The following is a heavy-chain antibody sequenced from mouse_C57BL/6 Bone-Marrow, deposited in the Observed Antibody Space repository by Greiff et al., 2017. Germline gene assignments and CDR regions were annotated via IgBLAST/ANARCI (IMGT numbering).Heavy chain of an antibody. J-gene: IGHJ2*01. D-gene: IGHD2-12*01. CDR1: GFNIKDDY. V-gene: IGHV14-4*01. CDR2: IDPENGDT. CDR3: TAIVTTVYSFDY. Sequence: EVQLQESGAELVRPGASVKLSCTASGFNIKDDYMHWVKQRPEQGLEWIGWIDPENGDTEYASKFQGKATITADTSSNPAYLQLSSLTSEDTAVYYCTAIVTTVYSFDYWGQGTTLTVSS.